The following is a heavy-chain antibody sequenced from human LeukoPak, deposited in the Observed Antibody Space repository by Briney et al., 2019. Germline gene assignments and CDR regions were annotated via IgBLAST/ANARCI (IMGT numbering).Heavy chain of an antibody. V-gene: IGHV3-9*01. CDR3: AKDMTYYYDSSAQDY. CDR2: ISWNSGSI. CDR1: GFTFDDYA. Sequence: GGSLRLSCAASGFTFDDYAMHWVRQAPGKGLEWVSGISWNSGSIGYADSVKGRFTISRDNAKNSLYLQMNSLRAEDTALYYCAKDMTYYYDSSAQDYWGQGTLVTVSS. D-gene: IGHD3-22*01. J-gene: IGHJ4*02.